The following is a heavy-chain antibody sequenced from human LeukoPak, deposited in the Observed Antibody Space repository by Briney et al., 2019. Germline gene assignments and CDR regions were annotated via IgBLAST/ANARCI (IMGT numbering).Heavy chain of an antibody. CDR1: GGSISGYY. Sequence: SETLSLTCTVSGGSISGYYGSWIRQPAGKGLEWVGRVYTSGSTNYNPSLKSRVTMSVDTSKNQFSLKLSSVTAADTAVYYCARSAYARYFDYWGQGTLVTVSS. CDR2: VYTSGST. J-gene: IGHJ4*02. V-gene: IGHV4-4*07. D-gene: IGHD4-17*01. CDR3: ARSAYARYFDY.